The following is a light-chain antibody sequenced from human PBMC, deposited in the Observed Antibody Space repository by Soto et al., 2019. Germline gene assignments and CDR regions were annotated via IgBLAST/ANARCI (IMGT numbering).Light chain of an antibody. CDR2: VNN. Sequence: QAVVTQPPSVSGAPGQGFTISCTGSSSNIGADYDVNWYQQLPGTAPKLLIYVNNNRPSGVPDRFSGSKSGTSASLAITGLQAEDEADYYCQSYDSSLSGYVFGTGTKVTVL. CDR1: SSNIGADYD. CDR3: QSYDSSLSGYV. J-gene: IGLJ1*01. V-gene: IGLV1-40*01.